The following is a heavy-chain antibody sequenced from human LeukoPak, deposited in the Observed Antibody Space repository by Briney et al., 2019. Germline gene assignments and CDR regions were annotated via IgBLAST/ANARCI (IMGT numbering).Heavy chain of an antibody. CDR2: ISGSGTSA. Sequence: GGSLRLSCAASGFTFSSYAMTWVRQAPGEGLQWVSGISGSGTSAYYADSARGRFTISRDNSKNTLYLQMNSLRAEDTAVYHCAKVRGAVAGSGLDYWGQGTLVTVSS. J-gene: IGHJ4*02. CDR1: GFTFSSYA. D-gene: IGHD6-19*01. CDR3: AKVRGAVAGSGLDY. V-gene: IGHV3-23*01.